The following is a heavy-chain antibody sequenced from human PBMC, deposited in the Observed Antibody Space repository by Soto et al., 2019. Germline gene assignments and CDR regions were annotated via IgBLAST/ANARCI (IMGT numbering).Heavy chain of an antibody. J-gene: IGHJ4*02. CDR2: INHSGST. CDR3: ARDPQGYYGSGSYSPYFDS. CDR1: GGSFSGYY. V-gene: IGHV4-34*01. D-gene: IGHD3-10*01. Sequence: PSETLSLTCAVYGGSFSGYYWSWIRQPPGKGLEWIGEINHSGSTNYNPSLKSRVTISVDTSKNQFSLKLNSVTAADTAVYYCARDPQGYYGSGSYSPYFDSWGPGTLVTVSS.